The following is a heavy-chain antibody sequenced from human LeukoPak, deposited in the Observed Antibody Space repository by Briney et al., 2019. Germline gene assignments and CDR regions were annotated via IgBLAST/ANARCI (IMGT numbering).Heavy chain of an antibody. V-gene: IGHV4-39*01. CDR2: IYYSGST. Sequence: PSETLSLTCTVSGGSISSSSYYWGWIRQPPGKGLEWIGSIYYSGSTYYNPPLKSRVTISVDTSKNQFSLKLSSVTAADTAVYSCSSSTYQYYFDYWGQGTLVTVSS. CDR3: SSSTYQYYFDY. CDR1: GGSISSSSYY. J-gene: IGHJ4*02. D-gene: IGHD2-2*01.